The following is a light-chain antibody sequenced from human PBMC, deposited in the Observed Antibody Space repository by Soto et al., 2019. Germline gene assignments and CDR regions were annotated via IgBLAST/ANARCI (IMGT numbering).Light chain of an antibody. CDR2: AAS. J-gene: IGKJ2*01. V-gene: IGKV1-27*01. CDR1: QGISNY. CDR3: QNYNSAPYT. Sequence: DIQMTQSPSSLSASVGDRVTITCRASQGISNYLAWYQQKPGKVPKLLIYAASTLHSGVPSRFSGSGFGPDFTLTISSLQPEDVATYYCQNYNSAPYTFGQGTKLEIK.